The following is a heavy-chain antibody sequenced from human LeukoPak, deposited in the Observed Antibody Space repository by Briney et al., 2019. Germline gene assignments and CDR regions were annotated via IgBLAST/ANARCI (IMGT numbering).Heavy chain of an antibody. J-gene: IGHJ4*02. Sequence: PSETLSLTCTVSGGSISSGDYFWSWIRQPPGKGLEWIGEINHSGSTNYNPSLKSRVTISVDTSKNQFSLKLSSVTAADTAVYYCARRKGFWSGYHNYFDYWGQGTLVTVSS. CDR3: ARRKGFWSGYHNYFDY. CDR2: INHSGST. V-gene: IGHV4-39*07. CDR1: GGSISSGDYF. D-gene: IGHD3-3*01.